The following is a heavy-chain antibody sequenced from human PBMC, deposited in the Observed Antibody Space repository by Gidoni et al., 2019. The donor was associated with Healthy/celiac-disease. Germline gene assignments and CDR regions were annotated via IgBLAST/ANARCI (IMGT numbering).Heavy chain of an antibody. V-gene: IGHV1-69-2*01. CDR3: ATGGIAVAVTPSDAFDI. Sequence: VQLVQSGAEVKKPRATVQITCKVSGYTFTDSYMHWVQQAPGKGLEWMGLVDPEEGETIDAEKFQGRVTITADTSTDTAYMELSSLRSEDTAVYDCATGGIAVAVTPSDAFDIWGQGTMVTVSS. CDR1: GYTFTDSY. D-gene: IGHD6-19*01. CDR2: VDPEEGET. J-gene: IGHJ3*02.